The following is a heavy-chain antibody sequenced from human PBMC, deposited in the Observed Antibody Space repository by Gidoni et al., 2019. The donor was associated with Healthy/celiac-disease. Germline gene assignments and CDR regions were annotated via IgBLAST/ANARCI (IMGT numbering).Heavy chain of an antibody. V-gene: IGHV3-30*18. CDR1: GFTFSDYG. CDR2: ISFDGNNK. CDR3: AKEFQGGGDY. Sequence: QVQLVESGGGVVQPGRSLRLSCAASGFTFSDYGMHWVRQAPGKGLEWVAVISFDGNNKYYVDSVKGRFTISRDNSKNTLFLHMNSLRAEDTAVYYCAKEFQGGGDYWGQGTLVTVSS. J-gene: IGHJ4*02. D-gene: IGHD3-16*01.